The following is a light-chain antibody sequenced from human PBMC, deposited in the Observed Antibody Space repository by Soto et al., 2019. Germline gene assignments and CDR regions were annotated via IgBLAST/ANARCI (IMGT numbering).Light chain of an antibody. CDR3: QQYNNWPPIT. V-gene: IGKV3-15*01. Sequence: EIVITHSPATMSVSAGERATLSCRASQSVSSNLAWYQHKPGQAPRLRIYGASTRATGIPARFSVSGSGTEFTLTISSLQSEDYAVYDCQQYNNWPPITFGQGTRLEIK. CDR2: GAS. CDR1: QSVSSN. J-gene: IGKJ5*01.